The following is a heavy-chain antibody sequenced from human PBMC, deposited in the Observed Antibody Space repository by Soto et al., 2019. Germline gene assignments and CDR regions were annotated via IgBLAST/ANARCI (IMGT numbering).Heavy chain of an antibody. J-gene: IGHJ6*02. CDR3: ASHSQDIVVVPAASLRYGMDV. V-gene: IGHV1-69*06. CDR1: GGTLSSYA. D-gene: IGHD2-2*01. Sequence: GPPVKVSCKASGGTLSSYAISWVRQAPGQGLEWMGGIIPIFGTANYAQKFQGRVTITADKSTSTAYMELSSLRSEDTAVYYCASHSQDIVVVPAASLRYGMDVWGHGTTVTVSS. CDR2: IIPIFGTA.